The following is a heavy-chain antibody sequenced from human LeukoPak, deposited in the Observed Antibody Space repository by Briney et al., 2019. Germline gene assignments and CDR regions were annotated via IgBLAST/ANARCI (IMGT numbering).Heavy chain of an antibody. CDR3: ARVSWFPGTSYYYMDV. D-gene: IGHD1-1*01. V-gene: IGHV4-59*01. CDR1: GGSISSYY. J-gene: IGHJ6*03. CDR2: IHDSGTT. Sequence: SETLSLTCTVSGGSISSYYWSWIRQPPGKGLEWFGYIHDSGTTNYNPSLKSRVTISVDTSKNQFSLKLTSVTAADTAVYYCARVSWFPGTSYYYMDVWGKGTTVTVSS.